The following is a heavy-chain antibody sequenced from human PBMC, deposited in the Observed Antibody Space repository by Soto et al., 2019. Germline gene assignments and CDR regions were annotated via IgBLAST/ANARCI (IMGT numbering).Heavy chain of an antibody. J-gene: IGHJ4*02. CDR2: IYYSGST. V-gene: IGHV4-59*08. CDR1: GGSISSYY. D-gene: IGHD6-13*01. CDR3: VRHGECSSRWYFDY. Sequence: QVQLQESGPGLVKPSETLSLTCTVSGGSISSYYWSWIRQPPGKGLEWIGYIYYSGSTNYNPSLTGRVTISLDTSKNQFSRKLSPVTAAATAVYYCVRHGECSSRWYFDYWGQGTLVTVSS.